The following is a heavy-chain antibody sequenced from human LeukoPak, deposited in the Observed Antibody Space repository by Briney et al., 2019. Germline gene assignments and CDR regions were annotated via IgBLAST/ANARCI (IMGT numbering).Heavy chain of an antibody. CDR2: IYYSGST. CDR3: ARPLGNGYSYWYFDL. V-gene: IGHV4-59*08. J-gene: IGHJ2*01. CDR1: GGSISSYY. Sequence: PSETLSLACTVSGGSISSYYWNWIRQPPGKGLEWIGYIYYSGSTNYNPSFKSRVIISVDTSKNQFSLKLSSVTAADTAVYYCARPLGNGYSYWYFDLWGRGTLVTVSS. D-gene: IGHD5-24*01.